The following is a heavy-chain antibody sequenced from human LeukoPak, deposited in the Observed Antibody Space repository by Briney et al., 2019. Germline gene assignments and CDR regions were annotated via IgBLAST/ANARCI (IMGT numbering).Heavy chain of an antibody. CDR2: IIPIFGTA. CDR1: GYTFTSYY. J-gene: IGHJ6*02. CDR3: AREDVVVPAAIYYYYGMDV. V-gene: IGHV1-69*13. D-gene: IGHD2-2*01. Sequence: SVKVSCKASGYTFTSYYMHWVRQAPGQGLEWMGGIIPIFGTANYAQKFQGRVTITADESTSTAYMELSSLRSEDTAVYYCAREDVVVPAAIYYYYGMDVWGQGTTVTVSS.